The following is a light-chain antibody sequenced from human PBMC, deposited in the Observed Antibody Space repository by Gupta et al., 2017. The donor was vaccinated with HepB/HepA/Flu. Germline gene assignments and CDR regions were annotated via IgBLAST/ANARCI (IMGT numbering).Light chain of an antibody. CDR1: ESIGNY. CDR3: QHRSTLLT. CDR2: DAS. J-gene: IGKJ5*01. Sequence: EIVLTQSPATLSLSPGERATVSCRVSESIGNYLAWYQQKPGQAPRLLIYDASNRANGSTDRFSGSGYVKDFTLTSSSREPEDSAVYYGQHRSTLLTFGQGTQMDIK. V-gene: IGKV3-11*01.